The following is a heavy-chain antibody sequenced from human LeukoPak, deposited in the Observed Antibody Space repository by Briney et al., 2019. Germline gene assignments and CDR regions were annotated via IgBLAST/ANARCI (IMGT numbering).Heavy chain of an antibody. CDR2: IKTDGSEN. D-gene: IGHD3-9*01. V-gene: IGHV3-7*03. CDR1: GFTFSSYY. Sequence: PGGSLRLSCEASGFTFSSYYMSWVRQAPGKGLEWVATIKTDGSENYYVYSVKGRFTISGDNAKNSLYLQMNSLRAEETAVYYSARDYTGYFPWGQGTLVIVSS. J-gene: IGHJ5*02. CDR3: ARDYTGYFP.